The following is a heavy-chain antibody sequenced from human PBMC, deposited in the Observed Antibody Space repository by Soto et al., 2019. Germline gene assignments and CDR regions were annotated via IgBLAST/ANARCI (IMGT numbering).Heavy chain of an antibody. V-gene: IGHV3-48*02. CDR2: ISSSSSTI. CDR3: ATVYSSGWYDYYGMDV. J-gene: IGHJ6*02. Sequence: EVQLVESGGGLVQPGGSLRLSCAASGFTFSSYSMNWVRQAPGKGLEWVSYISSSSSTIYYADSVKGRFTISRDNAKNSLYLQMSSLRDEDTAVYYCATVYSSGWYDYYGMDVWGQGTTVTVSS. D-gene: IGHD6-19*01. CDR1: GFTFSSYS.